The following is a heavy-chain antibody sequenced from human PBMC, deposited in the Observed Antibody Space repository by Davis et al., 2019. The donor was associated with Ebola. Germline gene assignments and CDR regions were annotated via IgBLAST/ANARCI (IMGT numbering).Heavy chain of an antibody. V-gene: IGHV1-69*06. J-gene: IGHJ6*02. CDR2: IIPIFGTA. D-gene: IGHD6-13*01. CDR1: GGTFSSYA. Sequence: AASVKVSCKASGGTFSSYAISWVRQAPGQGLEWMGGIIPIFGTANYAQKFQGRVTITADKSTSTAYMELSSLRSEDTAVYYCARGRGARATSGAAAVHYYYYGMDVWGQGTTVTVSS. CDR3: ARGRGARATSGAAAVHYYYYGMDV.